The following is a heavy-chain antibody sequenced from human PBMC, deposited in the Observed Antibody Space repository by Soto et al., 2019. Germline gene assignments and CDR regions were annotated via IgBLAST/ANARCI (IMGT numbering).Heavy chain of an antibody. Sequence: LRLSCAASGFSFSTYDMHWVRQSTGKGLEWVSGIGTASDTYYPASVKGRFTISKDTSTETLFLQMNSLRAEDSALYYCAKDSHYGDYLPFDYWGQGTLVTVSS. J-gene: IGHJ4*02. CDR3: AKDSHYGDYLPFDY. D-gene: IGHD4-17*01. CDR2: IGTASDT. CDR1: GFSFSTYD. V-gene: IGHV3-13*01.